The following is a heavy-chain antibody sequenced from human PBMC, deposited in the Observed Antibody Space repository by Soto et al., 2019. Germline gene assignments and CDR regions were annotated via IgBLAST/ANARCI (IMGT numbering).Heavy chain of an antibody. CDR1: GFTFSDSW. D-gene: IGHD7-27*01. CDR2: IKPDESEK. V-gene: IGHV3-7*01. CDR3: ARDPKTSGGQHWAFNYFDS. J-gene: IGHJ4*02. Sequence: EVQLVESGGGLVQPGGSLRLSCTASGFTFSDSWMTWVRQAPGKGLEWVARIKPDESEKKYADSVKGRFSISRDNAKNSMYLQVDSLRPEDAAVYYCARDPKTSGGQHWAFNYFDSWGQGTLVTVSS.